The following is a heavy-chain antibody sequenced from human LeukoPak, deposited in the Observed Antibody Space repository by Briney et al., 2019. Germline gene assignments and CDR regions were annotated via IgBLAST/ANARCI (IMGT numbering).Heavy chain of an antibody. D-gene: IGHD3-10*01. CDR2: INPNSGGT. V-gene: IGHV1-2*02. J-gene: IGHJ4*02. Sequence: ASVKVSCKASGYTFTGYYMHWVRQAPGQGLEWMGWINPNSGGTDYAHNFQGRVTMTRDTSISTAYMELSRLRSDDTAVYFCARDRGVRGYWGQGTLVTVSS. CDR1: GYTFTGYY. CDR3: ARDRGVRGY.